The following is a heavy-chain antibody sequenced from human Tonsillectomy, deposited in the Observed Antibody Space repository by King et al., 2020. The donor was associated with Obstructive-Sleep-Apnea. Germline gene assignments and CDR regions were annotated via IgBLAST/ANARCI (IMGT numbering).Heavy chain of an antibody. Sequence: VQLVESGGGLVQPGGSLRLSCSASGFTFSTYGMHWVRQAPGKGLEYVSAISSNGGSTYYADSVKCRFSISRDISKNTLYLQMSSLRPEDTAVYYCVKDRGDGSNFDYWGQGTLVTVSS. V-gene: IGHV3-64D*06. J-gene: IGHJ4*02. CDR2: ISSNGGST. CDR1: GFTFSTYG. CDR3: VKDRGDGSNFDY. D-gene: IGHD5-24*01.